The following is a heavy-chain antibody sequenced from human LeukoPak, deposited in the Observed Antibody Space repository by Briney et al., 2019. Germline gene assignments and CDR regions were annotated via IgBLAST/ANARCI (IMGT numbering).Heavy chain of an antibody. CDR3: ARGPTRDDWLLYYYYGMDV. CDR2: IIPIFGTA. V-gene: IGHV1-69*06. D-gene: IGHD3-9*01. Sequence: SVKVSCKASGGTFSSYAISWVRQAPGQGLEWMGGIIPIFGTANYAQKFQGRVTITADKSTSTAYMELSSLRSEDTAVYYCARGPTRDDWLLYYYYGMDVWGKGTTVTVSS. J-gene: IGHJ6*04. CDR1: GGTFSSYA.